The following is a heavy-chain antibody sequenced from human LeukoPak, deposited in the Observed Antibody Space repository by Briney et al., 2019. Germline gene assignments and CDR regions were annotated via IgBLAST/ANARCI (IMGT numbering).Heavy chain of an antibody. CDR1: GESLSVSN. D-gene: IGHD6-6*01. V-gene: IGHV4-34*01. J-gene: IGHJ5*02. Sequence: PEALSLTCAHYGESLSVSNACWGRHPPGKGLEWIGEINHSGSTNYNPSLKSRVTIAVDTSKNQFSLKLSSVTAADTAVYYCARGYRLIYSSSPRSWLDPWGRGTVVTVS. CDR3: ARGYRLIYSSSPRSWLDP. CDR2: INHSGST.